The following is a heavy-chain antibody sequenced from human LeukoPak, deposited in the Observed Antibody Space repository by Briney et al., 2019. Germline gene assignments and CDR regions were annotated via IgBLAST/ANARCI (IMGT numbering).Heavy chain of an antibody. D-gene: IGHD6-13*01. CDR1: GGSISSYY. Sequence: SETLSLTCTVSGGSISSYYWSWIRQPPGKGLEWLGYIYYSGSTNYNPSLKSRVTISVDTSKNQFSLKLSSVTAADTAVYYCARALGGSSWEIDAFDIWGQGTMVTVSS. CDR2: IYYSGST. J-gene: IGHJ3*02. V-gene: IGHV4-59*01. CDR3: ARALGGSSWEIDAFDI.